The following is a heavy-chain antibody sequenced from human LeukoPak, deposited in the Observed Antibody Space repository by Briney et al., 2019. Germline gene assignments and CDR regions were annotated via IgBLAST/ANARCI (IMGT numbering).Heavy chain of an antibody. CDR2: INPNGGDT. D-gene: IGHD3-10*01. Sequence: GASVKVSCKASGYTFGGHYMHWVRQAPGQGLEWMGWINPNGGDTNYAQKFQGRVTMTRDTSISTAYMELTRLRSDDTAVYYCARDGGRFGESDYYYYGMDVWGQGTTVTVSS. J-gene: IGHJ6*02. V-gene: IGHV1-2*02. CDR1: GYTFGGHY. CDR3: ARDGGRFGESDYYYYGMDV.